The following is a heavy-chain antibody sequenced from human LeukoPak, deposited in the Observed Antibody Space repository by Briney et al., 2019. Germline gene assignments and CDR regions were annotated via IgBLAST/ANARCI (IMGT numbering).Heavy chain of an antibody. Sequence: GGSLRLSCAASGFTFSSYSMNWVRQAPGKGMEWVSYISSSSSTIYYADSVKGRFTISRDNAKNSLYLQMNSLRAEDTAVYYCAKTNDYSNYVSAYWGQGTLVTVSS. CDR2: ISSSSSTI. CDR3: AKTNDYSNYVSAY. D-gene: IGHD4-11*01. V-gene: IGHV3-48*01. CDR1: GFTFSSYS. J-gene: IGHJ4*02.